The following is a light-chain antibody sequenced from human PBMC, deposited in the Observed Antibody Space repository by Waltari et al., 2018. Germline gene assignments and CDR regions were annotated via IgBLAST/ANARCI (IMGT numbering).Light chain of an antibody. CDR2: WAS. CDR3: QQYNDWPYT. CDR1: PTVLYNSNNRNY. V-gene: IGKV4-1*01. J-gene: IGKJ2*01. Sequence: DFVMTQSPASLALSLGERATIHCKTSPTVLYNSNNRNYLTWYQQKPGHPPKLLFYWASTRESGVPDRFSASGSGTDFTLTISSLQPEDVAIYYCQQYNDWPYTFGQGTKLEIK.